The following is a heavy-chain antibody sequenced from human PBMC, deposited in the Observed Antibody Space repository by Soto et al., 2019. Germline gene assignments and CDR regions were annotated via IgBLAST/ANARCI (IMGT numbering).Heavy chain of an antibody. J-gene: IGHJ6*02. V-gene: IGHV3-66*01. CDR3: ARVRTGTTYPLYYYYGMDV. Sequence: EVPLVESGGGLVQPGGSLRLSCAASGFTVSSNYMSWVRQAPGKGLEWVSVIYSGGSTYYADSVKGRFTISRDNTKNTVDLQKNSLRAEDTAVYYCARVRTGTTYPLYYYYGMDVWGQGTTVTVSS. CDR1: GFTVSSNY. D-gene: IGHD1-1*01. CDR2: IYSGGST.